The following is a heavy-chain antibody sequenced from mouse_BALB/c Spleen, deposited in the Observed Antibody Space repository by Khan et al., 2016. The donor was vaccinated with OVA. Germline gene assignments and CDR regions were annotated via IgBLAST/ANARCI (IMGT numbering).Heavy chain of an antibody. CDR2: IFPGSVST. Sequence: QVQLQQSGGDLMKPGASVKISCTATGYTFSSYWIEWVKQRPGHGLEWLGQIFPGSVSTSYNEQFKGKATFTADTSSNTAYMQLSSLTTEDSAVYYCARGGDGGFAYWGQGTLVTVSA. V-gene: IGHV1-9*01. D-gene: IGHD2-13*01. J-gene: IGHJ3*01. CDR1: GYTFSSYW. CDR3: ARGGDGGFAY.